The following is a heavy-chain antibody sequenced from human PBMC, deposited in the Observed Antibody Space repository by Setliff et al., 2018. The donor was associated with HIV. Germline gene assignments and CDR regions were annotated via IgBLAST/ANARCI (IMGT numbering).Heavy chain of an antibody. D-gene: IGHD3-22*01. CDR1: GGSISDNNW. CDR3: ARSRIRGYYDTSPAMAFDI. V-gene: IGHV4-4*02. CDR2: IFHSGST. J-gene: IGHJ3*02. Sequence: PSETLSLTCAVSGGSISDNNWWSWVRQPPGKELEWIGEIFHSGSTNYNPSLKSRVTILVDKSKNQFSLNLSSVTAADTAVYYCARSRIRGYYDTSPAMAFDIWGQGTMVTVSS.